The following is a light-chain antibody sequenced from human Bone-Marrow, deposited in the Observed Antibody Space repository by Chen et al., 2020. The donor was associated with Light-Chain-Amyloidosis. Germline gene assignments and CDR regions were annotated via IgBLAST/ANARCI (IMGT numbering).Light chain of an antibody. J-gene: IGLJ3*02. CDR2: DDS. CDR3: QVWDRSSDRPV. Sequence: SYVLTQPSSVSVAPGQTATIACGGNNIGSTSVHWYQQTPGQVPLLVVYDDSDRPSGIPERWSGSNSGNTATLTISRVEAEDEADYYCQVWDRSSDRPVFGGGTKLTVL. V-gene: IGLV3-21*02. CDR1: NIGSTS.